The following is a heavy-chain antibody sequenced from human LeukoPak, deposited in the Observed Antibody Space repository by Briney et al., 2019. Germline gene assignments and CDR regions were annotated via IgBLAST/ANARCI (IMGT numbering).Heavy chain of an antibody. J-gene: IGHJ6*03. CDR2: INSDGINT. D-gene: IGHD3-10*01. CDR3: AKVDYYGSGSYYNYYYYYYMDV. V-gene: IGHV3-74*01. Sequence: GGSLRLSCAASGFTFSNYWMHWVRQAPGKGLVWVSRINSDGINTSYADSVKGRLTISRDNSKNTLYLQMNSLRAEDTAVYYCAKVDYYGSGSYYNYYYYYYMDVWGKGTTVTISS. CDR1: GFTFSNYW.